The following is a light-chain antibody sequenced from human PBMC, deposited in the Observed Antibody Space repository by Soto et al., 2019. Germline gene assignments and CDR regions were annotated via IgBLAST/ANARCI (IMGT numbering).Light chain of an antibody. J-gene: IGKJ2*01. CDR2: GTS. V-gene: IGKV1-6*01. Sequence: GDRITITCRASQDIRNDLGLYPQKPGKAPKLLIYGTSNLQSGVPSRFSGSVSGTDFTLTISSLQPEDFATYYCLQDYIYPYTFGQVTKLEIK. CDR1: QDIRND. CDR3: LQDYIYPYT.